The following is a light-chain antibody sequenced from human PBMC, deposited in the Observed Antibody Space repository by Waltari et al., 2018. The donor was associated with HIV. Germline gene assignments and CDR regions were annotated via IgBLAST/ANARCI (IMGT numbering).Light chain of an antibody. CDR3: QQYGSSPPSFT. V-gene: IGKV3-20*01. CDR1: QSVSSCY. J-gene: IGKJ3*01. Sequence: EIVLTQSPGTLSLSPGERATLSCRASQSVSSCYLAWYQQKPGQAPRLLIYGASSRATGIPDRFSGSGSGTDFTLTISRLEPEDFAVCYCQQYGSSPPSFTFGPGTKVDIK. CDR2: GAS.